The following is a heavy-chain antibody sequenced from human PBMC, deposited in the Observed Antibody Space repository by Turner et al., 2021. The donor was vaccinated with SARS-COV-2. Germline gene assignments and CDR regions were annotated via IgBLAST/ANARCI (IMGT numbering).Heavy chain of an antibody. Sequence: EVQLVESGGGLVQPGGSLRLSCAASGFTVSSNYRSWVRQAPGKRLEWVSVIYSGGSTFYADTVKGRFTISRDNSKNTLYLQMNSLRAEDTAVYYCAREVSGSSNTGVYFDYWGQGTLVTVSS. CDR3: AREVSGSSNTGVYFDY. CDR2: IYSGGST. V-gene: IGHV3-66*01. D-gene: IGHD3-10*01. CDR1: GFTVSSNY. J-gene: IGHJ4*02.